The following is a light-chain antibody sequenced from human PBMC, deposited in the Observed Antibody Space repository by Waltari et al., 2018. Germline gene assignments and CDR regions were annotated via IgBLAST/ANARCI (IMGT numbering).Light chain of an antibody. Sequence: SYELTQPLSVSVALGQTARITCGGNNIGSKNVHWYQQKPGQAPVLVIYRASNRPSGIPERFSGSNSGNTATLTISRAQAGDEADYYCQVWDSSTVFGTGTKVTVL. J-gene: IGLJ1*01. CDR1: NIGSKN. V-gene: IGLV3-9*01. CDR3: QVWDSSTV. CDR2: RAS.